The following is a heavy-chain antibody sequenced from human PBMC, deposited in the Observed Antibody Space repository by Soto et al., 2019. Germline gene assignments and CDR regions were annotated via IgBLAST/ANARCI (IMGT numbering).Heavy chain of an antibody. Sequence: PSETLSLTCTVSGGSISSSTYYWGWMRQPPGKGLEWIGSFFIGGSTYYNPSLKSRVTISVDTSKNQFSLKLSSVTAADTAVYYCARHRGCISTSCYAGNRYNWFDPWGQGTLVTVS. V-gene: IGHV4-39*01. CDR1: GGSISSSTYY. CDR2: FFIGGST. CDR3: ARHRGCISTSCYAGNRYNWFDP. J-gene: IGHJ5*02. D-gene: IGHD2-2*01.